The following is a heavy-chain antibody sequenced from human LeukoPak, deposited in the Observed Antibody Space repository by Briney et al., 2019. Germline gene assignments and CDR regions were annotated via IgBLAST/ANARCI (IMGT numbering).Heavy chain of an antibody. Sequence: PSETLSLTCAVYGGSFSGYYWSWIRQPPGKGLEWIGEINHSGSTNYNPSLKSRVTISVDTSKSQFSLKLSSVTAADTAVYYCARGSSGYLINWGQGTLVAVSS. CDR1: GGSFSGYY. J-gene: IGHJ4*02. V-gene: IGHV4-34*01. D-gene: IGHD3-22*01. CDR2: INHSGST. CDR3: ARGSSGYLIN.